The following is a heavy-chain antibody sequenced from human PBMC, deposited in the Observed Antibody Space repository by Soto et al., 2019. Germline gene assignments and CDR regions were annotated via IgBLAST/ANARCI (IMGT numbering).Heavy chain of an antibody. Sequence: GASVKVSCKASGYTFTSYDINWVRQATGQGLEWMGWMNPNSGNTGYAQKFQGRVTMTRNTSISTAYMELSSLRSEDTAVYYCALLPWDILTHRGRDFDDWGPGTLVTVSS. CDR1: GYTFTSYD. V-gene: IGHV1-8*01. CDR2: MNPNSGNT. D-gene: IGHD3-9*01. J-gene: IGHJ4*02. CDR3: ALLPWDILTHRGRDFDD.